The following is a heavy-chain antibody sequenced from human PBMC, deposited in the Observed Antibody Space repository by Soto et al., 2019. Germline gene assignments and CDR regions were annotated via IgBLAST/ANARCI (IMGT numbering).Heavy chain of an antibody. V-gene: IGHV5-10-1*01. CDR1: GYSFTSYW. CDR3: ARLGSGGYYRNYDMDV. Sequence: GESLKISCKGSGYSFTSYWISWVRQMPGKGLEWMGRIDPSDSYTNYSPSFQGHVTISADKSISTAYLQWSSLTASDTAMYYCARLGSGGYYRNYDMDVWRQGTTVTVSS. J-gene: IGHJ6*02. D-gene: IGHD1-26*01. CDR2: IDPSDSYT.